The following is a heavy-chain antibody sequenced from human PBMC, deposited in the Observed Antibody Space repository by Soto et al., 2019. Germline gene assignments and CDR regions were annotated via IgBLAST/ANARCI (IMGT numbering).Heavy chain of an antibody. J-gene: IGHJ6*02. V-gene: IGHV1-69*01. D-gene: IGHD2-21*02. CDR3: ARWGGLAYCGGDCSYPGPGNYYYYGMDV. CDR1: GGTFSSYA. CDR2: IIPIFGTA. Sequence: QVQLVQSGAEVKKPGSSVKVSCKASGGTFSSYAISWVRQAPGQGLEWMGGIIPIFGTANYAQKFQGRVTITADESTITAYMELSSLRSEDTAVYYCARWGGLAYCGGDCSYPGPGNYYYYGMDVWGQGTTVTVSS.